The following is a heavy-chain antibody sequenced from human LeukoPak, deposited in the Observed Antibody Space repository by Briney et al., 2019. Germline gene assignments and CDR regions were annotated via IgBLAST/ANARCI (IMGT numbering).Heavy chain of an antibody. CDR3: APAPDISYYFDY. CDR2: INPNSGAT. Sequence: GASVKVSCKASGYIFTAYYMHWVRQAPGQGLEWMGWINPNSGATNYAQKFQGRVTMTRDTSIRTAYMELSRLRSDDTAVYYCAPAPDISYYFDYWGQGTLVTVSS. CDR1: GYIFTAYY. V-gene: IGHV1-2*02. J-gene: IGHJ4*02. D-gene: IGHD2-15*01.